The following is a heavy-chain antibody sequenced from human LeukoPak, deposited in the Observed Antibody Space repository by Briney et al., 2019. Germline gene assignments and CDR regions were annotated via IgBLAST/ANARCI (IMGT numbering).Heavy chain of an antibody. CDR2: IYYSGST. J-gene: IGHJ4*02. Sequence: PSETLSLTCTVSGGSISSSSYYGGWIRQPPGKGLEWIGSIYYSGSTYYTPSLKSRVTISVDTSKNQFSLKLSSVTAADTAVYYCARQDCSSTSCLFDYWGQGTLVTVSS. CDR3: ARQDCSSTSCLFDY. V-gene: IGHV4-39*01. CDR1: GGSISSSSYY. D-gene: IGHD2-2*01.